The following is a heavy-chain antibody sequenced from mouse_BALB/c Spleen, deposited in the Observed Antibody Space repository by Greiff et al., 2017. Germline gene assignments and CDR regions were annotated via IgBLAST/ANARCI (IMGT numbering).Heavy chain of an antibody. CDR1: GYTFTSYT. Sequence: QVQLQQSAAELARPGASVKMSCKASGYTFTSYTMDWVKQRPGQGLEWIGYINPSSGYTEYNQKFKDKTTLTADKSSSTAYMQLSSLTSEDSAVYYCARSGMRFYAMDYWGQGTSVTVSS. CDR3: ARSGMRFYAMDY. D-gene: IGHD3-2*02. V-gene: IGHV1-4*02. CDR2: INPSSGYT. J-gene: IGHJ4*01.